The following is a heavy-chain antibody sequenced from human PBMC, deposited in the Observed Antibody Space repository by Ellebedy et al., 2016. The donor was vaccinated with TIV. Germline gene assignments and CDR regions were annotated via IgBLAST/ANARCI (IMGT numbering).Heavy chain of an antibody. CDR3: AKSWWVSSGYFDY. J-gene: IGHJ4*02. Sequence: GESLKISXAASGFTLSTYGMSWVRQAPGEGLEWVSVIGVDGVTIFYADSVRGRFTISRDRSTNMLYLQMQSLRAEDTAVYYCAKSWWVSSGYFDYWGQGTLVTVSS. V-gene: IGHV3-23*01. CDR1: GFTLSTYG. CDR2: IGVDGVTI. D-gene: IGHD2-8*02.